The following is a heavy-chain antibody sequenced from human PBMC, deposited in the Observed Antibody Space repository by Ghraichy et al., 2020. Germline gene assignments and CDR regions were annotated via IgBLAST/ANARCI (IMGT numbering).Heavy chain of an antibody. CDR2: IYYSGTT. CDR3: ARHLTEVVHSSNWFDP. Sequence: SETLSLTCTVSGDSISSSTYYWGWIRQPPGKGLEWIGSIYYSGTTHYNPSLKSRVTISVDTSKNQFSLRLSSVTAADTAVYYCARHLTEVVHSSNWFDPWGQETLVTVSS. J-gene: IGHJ5*02. CDR1: GDSISSSTYY. D-gene: IGHD2-2*01. V-gene: IGHV4-39*01.